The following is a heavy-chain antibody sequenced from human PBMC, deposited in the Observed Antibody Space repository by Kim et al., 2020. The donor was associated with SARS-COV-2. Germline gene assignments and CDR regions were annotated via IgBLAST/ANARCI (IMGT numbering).Heavy chain of an antibody. V-gene: IGHV3-11*06. D-gene: IGHD2-21*01. Sequence: ADSVKGRFTISRDNAKNSLYLQMNSLGAEDTAVYYCARDSAIVVEGWFDPWGQGTLVTVSS. J-gene: IGHJ5*02. CDR3: ARDSAIVVEGWFDP.